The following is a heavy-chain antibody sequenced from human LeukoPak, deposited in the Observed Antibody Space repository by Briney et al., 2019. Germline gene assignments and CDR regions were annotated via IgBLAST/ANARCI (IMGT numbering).Heavy chain of an antibody. J-gene: IGHJ3*02. CDR3: ARLRLGRPYAFDI. CDR1: GGSISSYY. D-gene: IGHD2-8*01. CDR2: IYYSGST. V-gene: IGHV4-59*06. Sequence: PSETLSLTCTVSGGSISSYYWSWIRQPPGKGLEWIGYIYYSGSTYYNPSLKSRVTISVDTSKNQFSLKLSSVTAADTAVYYCARLRLGRPYAFDIWGQGTMVTVSS.